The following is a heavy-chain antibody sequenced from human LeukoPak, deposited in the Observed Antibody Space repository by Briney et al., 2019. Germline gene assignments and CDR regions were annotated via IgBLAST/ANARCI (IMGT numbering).Heavy chain of an antibody. Sequence: SETLSLTCTVSGYSISSGYYWGWIRQPPGKGLEWIGSIYHSGSTYYNPSLKSRATISVDTSKNQFSLKLSSVTAADTAVYYCARDKTSPMGPNWFDPWGQGTLVTVSS. CDR3: ARDKTSPMGPNWFDP. CDR2: IYHSGST. CDR1: GYSISSGYY. V-gene: IGHV4-38-2*02. D-gene: IGHD1-26*01. J-gene: IGHJ5*02.